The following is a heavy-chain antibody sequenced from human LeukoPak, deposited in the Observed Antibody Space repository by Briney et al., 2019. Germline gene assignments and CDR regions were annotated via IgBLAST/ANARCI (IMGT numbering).Heavy chain of an antibody. J-gene: IGHJ4*02. CDR1: GFTFSSYAIH. CDR2: MYHGGSS. CDR3: ARAMNRGIIPISGFDF. D-gene: IGHD3-10*01. V-gene: IGHV4-38-2*01. Sequence: KPGRSLRLSCAASGFTFSSYAIHWVRQAPGKGLEWLGSMYHGGSSYENPSLKSRLTISVDSAQNQISLTLTSVTAADTAVYYCARAMNRGIIPISGFDFWGQGTQVTVSS.